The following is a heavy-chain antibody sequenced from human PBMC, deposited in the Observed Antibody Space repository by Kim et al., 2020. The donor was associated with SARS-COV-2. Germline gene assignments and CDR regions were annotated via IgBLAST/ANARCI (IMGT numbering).Heavy chain of an antibody. CDR2: IYYSGST. CDR3: ARLTYSSSGVAYYYYGMDV. CDR1: GGSISSYY. D-gene: IGHD6-13*01. Sequence: SETLSLTCTVSGGSISSYYWSWIRQPPGKGLEWIGYIYYSGSTNYNPSLKSRVTISVDTSKNQFSLKLSSVTAADTAVYYCARLTYSSSGVAYYYYGMDVWGQGTTVTDSS. J-gene: IGHJ6*02. V-gene: IGHV4-59*01.